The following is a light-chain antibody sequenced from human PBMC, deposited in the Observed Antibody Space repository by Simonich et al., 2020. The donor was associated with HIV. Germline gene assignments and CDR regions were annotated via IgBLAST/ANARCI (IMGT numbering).Light chain of an antibody. CDR2: LGA. CDR1: QSLFHRNGYNY. Sequence: DIVMTQSPLSLPVTPGEPASISCRSSQSLFHRNGYNYLHWYLQKPGQSPQLLIYLGANRASGVPAWFSGSGSGTDFTLKISRVEAEDVGVYYCMQARQTLPVTFGQGTRLEIK. CDR3: MQARQTLPVT. V-gene: IGKV2-28*01. J-gene: IGKJ5*01.